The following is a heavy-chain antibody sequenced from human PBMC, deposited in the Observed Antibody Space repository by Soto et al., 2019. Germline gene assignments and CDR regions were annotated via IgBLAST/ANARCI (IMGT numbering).Heavy chain of an antibody. CDR1: GFTFSSYA. CDR3: AKDRGVPATTVTSVGAFDI. V-gene: IGHV3-23*01. Sequence: EVQLLESGGGLVQPGGSLRLSCAASGFTFSSYAMSWVRQAPGKGLEWVSAISGSGGSTYYADSVKGRFTISRDNSKNTRYLQMNWLRAEDTAVYYLAKDRGVPATTVTSVGAFDIWGQGTMVTVSS. J-gene: IGHJ3*02. CDR2: ISGSGGST. D-gene: IGHD4-17*01.